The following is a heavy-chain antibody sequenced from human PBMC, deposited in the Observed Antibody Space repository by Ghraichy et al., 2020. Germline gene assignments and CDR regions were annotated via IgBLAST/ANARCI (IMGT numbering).Heavy chain of an antibody. D-gene: IGHD3-22*01. Sequence: SCAISGDSVSSNSAAWNWIRQSPSRGLEWLGRTYYRSKWYNDYAVSVKSRITINPDTSKNQFSLQLNSVTPEDTAVYYCARGEYYYDSSGYLNWFDPWGQGTLVTVSS. CDR3: ARGEYYYDSSGYLNWFDP. J-gene: IGHJ5*02. V-gene: IGHV6-1*01. CDR2: TYYRSKWYN. CDR1: GDSVSSNSAA.